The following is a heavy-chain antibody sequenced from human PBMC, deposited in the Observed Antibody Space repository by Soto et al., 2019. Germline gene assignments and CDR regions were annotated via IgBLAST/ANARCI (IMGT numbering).Heavy chain of an antibody. CDR2: INPNSGGT. Sequence: QVQLVQSGAEVKKPGASVKVSCKASGYTFTGYYMHWVRQAPGQGLEWMGWINPNSGGTNYAQKFQGWVTRTRDTSISTAYMELSRLRSDDTAVYYCARGAPRYCSGGSCFNWFDPWGQGTLVTVSS. CDR1: GYTFTGYY. CDR3: ARGAPRYCSGGSCFNWFDP. J-gene: IGHJ5*02. V-gene: IGHV1-2*04. D-gene: IGHD2-15*01.